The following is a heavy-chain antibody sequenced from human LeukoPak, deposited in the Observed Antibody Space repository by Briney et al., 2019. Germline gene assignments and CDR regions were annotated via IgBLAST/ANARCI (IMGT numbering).Heavy chain of an antibody. CDR2: IYYSGST. CDR1: GGSISSSSYY. V-gene: IGHV4-39*07. J-gene: IGHJ4*02. D-gene: IGHD2-2*02. CDR3: ARDQVPAAIRGGFDY. Sequence: PSETLSLTCTVSGGSISSSSYYWGWIRQPPGKGLEWIGSIYYSGSTYYNPSLKSRVTISVDTSKNQFSLKLSSVTAADTAVYYCARDQVPAAIRGGFDYWGQGTLVTVSS.